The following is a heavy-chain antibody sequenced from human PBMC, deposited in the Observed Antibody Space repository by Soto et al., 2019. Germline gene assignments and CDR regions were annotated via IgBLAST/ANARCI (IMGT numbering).Heavy chain of an antibody. D-gene: IGHD2-2*01. CDR3: ARDLCSSTSCSNWFDP. J-gene: IGHJ5*02. Sequence: SETLSLSCTVSDGSISSYYWSWIRQPPGKGLEWIGYIYYSGSTNYNPSLKSRVTISVDTSKNQFSLKLSSVTAADTAVYYCARDLCSSTSCSNWFDPWGQGTLVT. CDR2: IYYSGST. V-gene: IGHV4-59*01. CDR1: DGSISSYY.